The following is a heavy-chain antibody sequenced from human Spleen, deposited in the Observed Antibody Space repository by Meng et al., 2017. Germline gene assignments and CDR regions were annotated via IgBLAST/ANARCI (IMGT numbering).Heavy chain of an antibody. CDR3: ARSRGSEGFGEFEAFDT. CDR2: IYHSGST. CDR1: GGSISSGTYS. D-gene: IGHD3-10*01. Sequence: QLQLHESGSGLVKPSQTLYLTCAVSGGSISSGTYSWSWIRQPTGKGLEWSGYIYHSGSTFYNPSLKSRVIISVDKSKNRFSLNLTAVTTSDTAVYYCARSRGSEGFGEFEAFDTWGQGTMVTVSS. J-gene: IGHJ3*02. V-gene: IGHV4-30-2*01.